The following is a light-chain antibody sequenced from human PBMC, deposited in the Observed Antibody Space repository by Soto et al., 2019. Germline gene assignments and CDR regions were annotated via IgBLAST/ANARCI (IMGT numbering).Light chain of an antibody. CDR2: GAS. CDR1: PSVSSN. J-gene: IGKJ2*01. V-gene: IGKV3-15*01. CDR3: QQYNNWPYT. Sequence: EIVMTQSPATLSVSPGERATLSCRASPSVSSNLAWYQQKPGQAPRLLIYGASTRATGIPARFSGSGSGTESTLTISGLQSEDLAAYSCQQYNNWPYTFGQGTKLEIK.